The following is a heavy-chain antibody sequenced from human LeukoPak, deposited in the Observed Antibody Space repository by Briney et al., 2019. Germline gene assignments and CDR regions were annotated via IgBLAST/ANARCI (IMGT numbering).Heavy chain of an antibody. CDR2: ISYDGSKK. Sequence: GGSLRLSCAASAFTFSSYGMHWVRQAPGKGLEWVAVISYDGSKKYYADSVKGRFTISRDNSKNRLYLQMNSLRAEDTAVYYCPKEGYGDYKKDYYYYGMDVWGQGTTVTVSS. J-gene: IGHJ6*02. V-gene: IGHV3-30*18. D-gene: IGHD4-17*01. CDR3: PKEGYGDYKKDYYYYGMDV. CDR1: AFTFSSYG.